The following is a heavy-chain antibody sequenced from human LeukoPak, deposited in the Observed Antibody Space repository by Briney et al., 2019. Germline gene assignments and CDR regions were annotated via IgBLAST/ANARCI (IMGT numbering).Heavy chain of an antibody. Sequence: GGSLRLSCVASGFDFSASSFNYIRQAPGKGLEWVSYIRASSSLISYADSVRGRFTIFRDDAKKSVFLQMHSLRADDTAVYYCAREASLGWGQGTVVTVSS. CDR1: GFDFSASS. CDR2: IRASSSLI. J-gene: IGHJ3*01. CDR3: AREASLG. V-gene: IGHV3-48*04.